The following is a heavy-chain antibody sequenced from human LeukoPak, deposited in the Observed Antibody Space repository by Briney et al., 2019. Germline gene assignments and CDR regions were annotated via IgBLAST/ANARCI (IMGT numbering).Heavy chain of an antibody. CDR1: GFTFSSYA. V-gene: IGHV3-23*01. Sequence: GGSLRLSCAASGFTFSSYAMSWVRQAPGKGLEWVSGISGGGKNTYYADSVKGRFTISRDNSKNTLYLQMNSLRAEDTAVYYCAKESISEYDFWSGYSQDRFDNWGQGTLVTVSS. CDR3: AKESISEYDFWSGYSQDRFDN. CDR2: ISGGGKNT. J-gene: IGHJ4*02. D-gene: IGHD3-3*01.